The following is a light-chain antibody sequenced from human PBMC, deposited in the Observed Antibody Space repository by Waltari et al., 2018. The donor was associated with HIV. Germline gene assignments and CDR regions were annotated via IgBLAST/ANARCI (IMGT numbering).Light chain of an antibody. CDR2: DVI. CDR1: SSAVVVFTY. Sequence: QSALTQPPSASGSPEQSVPPSCTGTSSAVVVFTYVSWPQQHPGKAPKPMIYDVIKGPSGVPDRFSGSKSGNTASLTVSGLQPEDEADYYCSSHAGSKVVFGGGTRLTVL. V-gene: IGLV2-8*01. J-gene: IGLJ2*01. CDR3: SSHAGSKVV.